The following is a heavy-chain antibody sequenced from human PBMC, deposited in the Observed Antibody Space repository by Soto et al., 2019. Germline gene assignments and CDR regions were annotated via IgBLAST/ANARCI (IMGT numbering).Heavy chain of an antibody. CDR1: GYTFTSYG. CDR2: ISAYNGNT. Sequence: ASVKVSCKASGYTFTSYGISWVRQAPGQGLEWMGWISAYNGNTNYAQKLQGRVTMTTDTSTSTAYMELRSLRSDDTAVYYCVVAAQPYYFDSCGQGTLVPVSS. D-gene: IGHD2-15*01. J-gene: IGHJ4*02. V-gene: IGHV1-18*01. CDR3: VVAAQPYYFDS.